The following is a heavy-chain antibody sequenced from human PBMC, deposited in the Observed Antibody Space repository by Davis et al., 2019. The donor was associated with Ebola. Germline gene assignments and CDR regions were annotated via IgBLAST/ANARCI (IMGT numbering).Heavy chain of an antibody. CDR1: GASINSYY. CDR3: ATAGSGWD. J-gene: IGHJ4*02. CDR2: IYHSGYKSYSGNT. Sequence: PSETLSLTCTVSGASINSYYWSWIRQPPGKGLEWIGYIYHSGYKSYSGNTRYNPSLKSRVTISADTSQNQFSLKLNSVTAADTAIYFCATAGSGWDWGQGTLVTVSS. D-gene: IGHD6-19*01. V-gene: IGHV4-59*01.